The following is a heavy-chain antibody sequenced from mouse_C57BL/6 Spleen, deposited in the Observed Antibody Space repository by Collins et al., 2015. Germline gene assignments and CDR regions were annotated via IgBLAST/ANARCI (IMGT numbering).Heavy chain of an antibody. CDR1: GYSFTDYI. Sequence: EIQLQQTGPELVKPGASVKISCKASGYSFTDYIMLWVKQSHGKSLEWIGNINPYYGSTSYNLKFKGKATLTVDKSSSTAYMQLNSLTSEDSAVYYCARLSIYYDYGNAMDYWGQGTSVTVSS. CDR2: INPYYGST. J-gene: IGHJ4*01. CDR3: ARLSIYYDYGNAMDY. V-gene: IGHV1-39*01. D-gene: IGHD2-4*01.